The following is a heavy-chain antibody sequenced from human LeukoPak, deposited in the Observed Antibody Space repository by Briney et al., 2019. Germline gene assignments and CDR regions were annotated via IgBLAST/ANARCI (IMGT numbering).Heavy chain of an antibody. CDR3: ARTTMVRGTYYMDV. J-gene: IGHJ6*03. CDR2: IYYSGYT. Sequence: PSETLSLTCTVSGGSISSYYWSWIRQPPGKGLEWIGCIYYSGYTNYKSSLKSRVTISVDTSRNQFSLKLSSVTAADTAVYYCARTTMVRGTYYMDVWGKGTTVTVSS. CDR1: GGSISSYY. D-gene: IGHD3-10*01. V-gene: IGHV4-59*01.